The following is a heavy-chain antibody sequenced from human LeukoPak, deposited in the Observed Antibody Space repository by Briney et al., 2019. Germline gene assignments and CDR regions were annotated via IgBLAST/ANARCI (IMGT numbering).Heavy chain of an antibody. CDR3: ARKYYGSGSYYKDINFDY. CDR2: IYYSGCT. Sequence: PSETLSLTCTVSGGSISSSSYYWGWIRQPPGKGLEWIGSIYYSGCTYYNPSLKSRVTISVDTSKNQFSLKLSSVTAADTAVYYCARKYYGSGSYYKDINFDYWGQGTLVTVSS. V-gene: IGHV4-39*01. D-gene: IGHD3-10*01. CDR1: GGSISSSSYY. J-gene: IGHJ4*02.